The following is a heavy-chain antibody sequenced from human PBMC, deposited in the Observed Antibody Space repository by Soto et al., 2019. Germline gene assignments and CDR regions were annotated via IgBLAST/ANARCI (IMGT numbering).Heavy chain of an antibody. D-gene: IGHD3-3*01. V-gene: IGHV4-4*02. CDR1: GGSISSSNW. Sequence: PSETLSLTCAVSGGSISSSNWWRWVRQPPGQGLEWIGEIYHSGSTNYNPSLKSRVTISVDKSKNQFTLKLGLVTAADTAVYYCRVEDFGVVIRGKRYDYWGQGTLVTVSS. J-gene: IGHJ4*02. CDR3: RVEDFGVVIRGKRYDY. CDR2: IYHSGST.